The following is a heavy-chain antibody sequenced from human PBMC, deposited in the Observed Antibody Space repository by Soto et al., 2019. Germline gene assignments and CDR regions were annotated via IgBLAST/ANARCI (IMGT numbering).Heavy chain of an antibody. D-gene: IGHD5-18*01. Sequence: EVKLVASGGGLVQPGRSLRLSCAASGFTFDDYAMHWVRQAPGKGLEWVSGISWNSGIIDYADSVKGRFTISRDNAKNSLYLQMNSLRAEDTALYYCAKGDNYGVLEPLGYWGQGTLVTVSS. CDR3: AKGDNYGVLEPLGY. J-gene: IGHJ4*02. CDR2: ISWNSGII. CDR1: GFTFDDYA. V-gene: IGHV3-9*01.